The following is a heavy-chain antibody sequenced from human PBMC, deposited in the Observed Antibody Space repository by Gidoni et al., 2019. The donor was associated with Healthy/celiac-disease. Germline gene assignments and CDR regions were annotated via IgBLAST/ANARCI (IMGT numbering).Heavy chain of an antibody. V-gene: IGHV3-33*01. D-gene: IGHD3-22*01. CDR3: ARDWVDSSGYYGGLVDY. CDR2: IWYDGSNK. J-gene: IGHJ4*02. CDR1: GFPFSSYG. Sequence: QVQLVESGGGVVQPGRSLRLSCAASGFPFSSYGMHWVRQAPGKGLEWVAVIWYDGSNKYYADSVKGRFTISRDNSKNTLYLQMNSLRAEDTAVYYCARDWVDSSGYYGGLVDYWGQGTLVTVSS.